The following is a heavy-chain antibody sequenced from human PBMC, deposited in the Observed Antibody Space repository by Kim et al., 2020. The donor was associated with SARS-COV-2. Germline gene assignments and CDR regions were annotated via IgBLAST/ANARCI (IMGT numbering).Heavy chain of an antibody. Sequence: SVKVSCKASGGTFSSYAISWVRQAPGQGLEWMGGIIPIFGTANYAQKFQGRVTITADESTSTAYMELSSLRSEDTAVYYCARVGVYDSSGGNWFDPWGQGTLVTVSS. D-gene: IGHD3-22*01. J-gene: IGHJ5*02. V-gene: IGHV1-69*13. CDR1: GGTFSSYA. CDR2: IIPIFGTA. CDR3: ARVGVYDSSGGNWFDP.